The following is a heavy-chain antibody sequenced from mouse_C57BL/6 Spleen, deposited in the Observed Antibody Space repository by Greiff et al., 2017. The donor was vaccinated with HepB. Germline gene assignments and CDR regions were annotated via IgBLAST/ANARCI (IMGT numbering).Heavy chain of an antibody. J-gene: IGHJ1*03. CDR2: IDPSDSET. CDR1: GYTFTSYW. CDR3: ARGGTTVVGYFDV. V-gene: IGHV1-52*01. D-gene: IGHD1-1*01. Sequence: QVQLKQPGAELVRPGSSVKLSCKASGYTFTSYWMHWVKQRPIQGLEWIGNIDPSDSETHYNQKFKDKATLTVDKSSSTAYMQLSSLTSEDSAVYYCARGGTTVVGYFDVWGTGTTVTVSS.